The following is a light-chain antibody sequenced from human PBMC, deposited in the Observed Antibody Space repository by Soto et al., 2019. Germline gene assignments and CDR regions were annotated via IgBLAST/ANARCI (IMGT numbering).Light chain of an antibody. J-gene: IGKJ5*01. CDR3: QQYGSSPIT. CDR1: QSVSSSR. CDR2: GAS. Sequence: DIVLTQSPATLSLSTGERATLSCGASQSVSSSRLAWYQQKPALAPRLLIYGASSRATGIPDRFSGSGSGTDFTLTISRLEPEDFAVYYCQQYGSSPITFGQGTRLEIK. V-gene: IGKV3D-20*01.